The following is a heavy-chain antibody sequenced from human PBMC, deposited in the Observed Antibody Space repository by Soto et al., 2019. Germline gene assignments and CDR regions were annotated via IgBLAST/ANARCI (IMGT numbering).Heavy chain of an antibody. CDR2: ISTYNGDT. J-gene: IGHJ6*02. V-gene: IGHV1-18*01. Sequence: QVQLVQSGAEVKKPGASVKVSCKASGYTFTRSGISWVRQAPGQGLEWMGWISTYNGDTNYAQTFQGRVTMTTDTCTSTVHMEVTSLRYDDTAVYYCAREGVAPYYYYGMDVWGQGTPVTVSS. CDR3: AREGVAPYYYYGMDV. D-gene: IGHD5-12*01. CDR1: GYTFTRSG.